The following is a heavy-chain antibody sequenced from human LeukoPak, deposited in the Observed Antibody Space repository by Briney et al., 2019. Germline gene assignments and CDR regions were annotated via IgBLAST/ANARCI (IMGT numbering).Heavy chain of an antibody. Sequence: GGSLRLSCAASGFTFSDYYMSWIRQAPGKGLEWVSYISSSGSTIYYADSVKGRFTISRDNAKNSLYLQMNSLRAEDTAVYYCARDKDSKAMDDAFDIWGQGTMVTVSS. CDR3: ARDKDSKAMDDAFDI. CDR1: GFTFSDYY. CDR2: ISSSGSTI. V-gene: IGHV3-11*01. J-gene: IGHJ3*02. D-gene: IGHD2-15*01.